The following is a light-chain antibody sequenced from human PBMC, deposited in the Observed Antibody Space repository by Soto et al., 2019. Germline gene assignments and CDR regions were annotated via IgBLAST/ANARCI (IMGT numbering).Light chain of an antibody. CDR2: AAS. CDR3: QQVNSFPLT. Sequence: DIQLTQSPSFLSASVGDRVTITCRASQGISSYLAWYQQKPGKAPKLLIYAASTLRSGVPSRYSGSGSGTEVTLTISSLQPEDVATYSCQQVNSFPLTFGGGTKVEIK. CDR1: QGISSY. J-gene: IGKJ4*01. V-gene: IGKV1-9*01.